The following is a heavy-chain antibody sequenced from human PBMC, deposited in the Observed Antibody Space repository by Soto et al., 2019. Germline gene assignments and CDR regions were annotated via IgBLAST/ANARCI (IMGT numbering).Heavy chain of an antibody. CDR3: AHAYGGRSLY. CDR2: IYWDDSK. Sequence: QITLKESGPTLVKPTQTLTLTCTFSGFSLTTDRVGVGWIRQPPGEALEWLAVIYWDDSKNYRPSLESRLTITKDTSKTQVALTMTNMDSLDTATYYCAHAYGGRSLYWGQGTLVTVSS. V-gene: IGHV2-5*02. J-gene: IGHJ4*02. CDR1: GFSLTTDRVG. D-gene: IGHD1-26*01.